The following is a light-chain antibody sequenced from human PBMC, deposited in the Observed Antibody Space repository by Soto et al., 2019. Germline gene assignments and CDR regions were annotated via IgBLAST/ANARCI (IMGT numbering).Light chain of an antibody. CDR3: SSYTRSSTLV. CDR1: SSDVGGYNY. V-gene: IGLV2-14*01. J-gene: IGLJ2*01. CDR2: DVS. Sequence: QSVLTQPASVSGSPGQSITISCTGTSSDVGGYNYVSWYQQHPGKAPKLMIYDVSNRPSGVSNRFSGSKSGNTAALTISALQDEDEADYYCSSYTRSSTLVVGGGTKLTVL.